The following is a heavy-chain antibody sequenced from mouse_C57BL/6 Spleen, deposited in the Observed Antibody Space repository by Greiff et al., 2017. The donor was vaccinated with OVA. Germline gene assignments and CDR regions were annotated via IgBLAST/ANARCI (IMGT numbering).Heavy chain of an antibody. CDR3: ARWDYYGSSYVGYFDV. D-gene: IGHD1-1*01. CDR1: GYAFSSSW. J-gene: IGHJ1*03. V-gene: IGHV1-82*01. Sequence: VQLQQSGPELVKPGASVKISCKASGYAFSSSWMNWVKQRPGKGLEWIGRIYPGDGDTNYNGKFKGKATLTADKSSSTAYMQLSSLTSEDSAVYFCARWDYYGSSYVGYFDVWGTGTTGTVSS. CDR2: IYPGDGDT.